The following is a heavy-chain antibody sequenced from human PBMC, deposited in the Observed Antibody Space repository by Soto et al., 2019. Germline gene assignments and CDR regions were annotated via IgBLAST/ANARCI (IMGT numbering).Heavy chain of an antibody. J-gene: IGHJ5*02. CDR2: ISSSSSYI. CDR3: ASRPRGYFDWLSTKWFEP. D-gene: IGHD3-9*01. Sequence: GSLRLSCASSGFTFSIYSMNWVRQAPGKGLEWVSSISSSSSYIYYADSVKGRFTISRDNAKNSLYLQMNSLRAEDMAVYYCASRPRGYFDWLSTKWFEPRGQETLVTASS. V-gene: IGHV3-21*01. CDR1: GFTFSIYS.